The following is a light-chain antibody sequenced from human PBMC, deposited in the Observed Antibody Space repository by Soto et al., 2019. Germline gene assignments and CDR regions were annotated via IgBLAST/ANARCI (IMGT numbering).Light chain of an antibody. CDR2: SSN. CDR3: AAWDVSLNVVL. V-gene: IGLV1-44*01. CDR1: SSNIGTNT. Sequence: QSALTQPPSASGTPGQRVTISCSGSSSNIGTNTVNWYQQFPRSAPKLLMYSSNQRPSGVPDRFSGSKSGTSASLAISGLQSEDEADYYCAAWDVSLNVVLFGGGTKVTVL. J-gene: IGLJ3*02.